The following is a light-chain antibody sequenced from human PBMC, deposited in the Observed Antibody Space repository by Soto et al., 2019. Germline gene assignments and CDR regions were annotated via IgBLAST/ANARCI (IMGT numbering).Light chain of an antibody. Sequence: EIVLTQYQGALSLSPGERATLSCRASQSVSSSYLAWYQQKPGQAPRLLIYGASSRATGIPDRFSGSGSGTDFTLTISRLEPEDFAVYYCQQYGSSPLTFGGGTKVDI. CDR3: QQYGSSPLT. CDR1: QSVSSSY. V-gene: IGKV3-20*01. CDR2: GAS. J-gene: IGKJ4*01.